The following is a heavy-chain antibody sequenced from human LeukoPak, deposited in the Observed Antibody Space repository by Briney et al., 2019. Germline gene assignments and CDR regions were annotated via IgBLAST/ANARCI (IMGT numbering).Heavy chain of an antibody. CDR3: ARVPYSYGYPADYYYMDV. V-gene: IGHV4-59*01. CDR1: GGSTSSYY. J-gene: IGHJ6*03. CDR2: IYYSGST. Sequence: SGTLSLTCTVSGGSTSSYYWSWIRQPPGKGLEWIGYIYYSGSTNYNPSPKSRVTISVDTSKNQFTLKLSSVTAADTAVYYCARVPYSYGYPADYYYMDVWGKGTTVTVSS. D-gene: IGHD5-18*01.